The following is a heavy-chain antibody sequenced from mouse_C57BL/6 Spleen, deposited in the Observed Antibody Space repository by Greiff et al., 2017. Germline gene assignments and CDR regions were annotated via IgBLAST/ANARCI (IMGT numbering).Heavy chain of an antibody. CDR3: AREDYDEGYFDY. CDR2: INPSSGYT. V-gene: IGHV1-4*01. J-gene: IGHJ2*01. Sequence: QVQLKQSGAELARPGASVKMSCKASGYTFTSYTMHWVKQRPGQGLEWIGYINPSSGYTKYNQKFKDKATLTADKSSSTAYMQLSSLTSEDSAVYYCAREDYDEGYFDYWGQGTTLTVSS. CDR1: GYTFTSYT. D-gene: IGHD2-4*01.